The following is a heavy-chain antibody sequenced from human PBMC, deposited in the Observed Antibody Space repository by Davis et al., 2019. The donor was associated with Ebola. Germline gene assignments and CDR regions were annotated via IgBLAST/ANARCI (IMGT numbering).Heavy chain of an antibody. CDR2: INPNSGGT. D-gene: IGHD6-13*01. CDR3: ARDLGGGDSSSWYFFSYFDY. Sequence: ASVKVSCKASGYTFTGYYMHWVRQAPGQGLEWMGWINPNSGGTNYAQKFQGWVTMTRDTSISTAYMELSRLRAEDTAVYYCARDLGGGDSSSWYFFSYFDYWGQGTLVTVSS. V-gene: IGHV1-2*04. J-gene: IGHJ4*02. CDR1: GYTFTGYY.